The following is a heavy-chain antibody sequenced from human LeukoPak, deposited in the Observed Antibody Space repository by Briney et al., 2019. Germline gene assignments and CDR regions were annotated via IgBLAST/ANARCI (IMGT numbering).Heavy chain of an antibody. CDR3: ARQAGYNYGYAFDI. J-gene: IGHJ3*02. CDR1: GGPISTYY. V-gene: IGHV4-59*08. CDR2: IYYSGST. D-gene: IGHD5-18*01. Sequence: PSQTLSLTCTVSGGPISTYYWSWIRLPPGKGLEWIVYIYYSGSTNYNPSLKSRVATSVDTSKNQFSLKLSSVTAADTAVYYCARQAGYNYGYAFDIWGQGIMVTVSS.